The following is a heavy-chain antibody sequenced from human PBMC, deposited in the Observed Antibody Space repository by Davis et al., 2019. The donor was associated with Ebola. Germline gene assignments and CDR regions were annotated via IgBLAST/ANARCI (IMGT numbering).Heavy chain of an antibody. D-gene: IGHD3-22*01. J-gene: IGHJ4*02. CDR1: GFTFSSYG. CDR3: AKVPHYYDSRPALYYCDY. CDR2: IRYDGSNK. Sequence: GESLKISCAASGFTFSSYGMHWVRQAPGKGLEWVAFIRYDGSNKYYADSVKGRFTISRDNSKNTLYLQMNSLRAEDTAVYYCAKVPHYYDSRPALYYCDYGGKGTLVTVSS. V-gene: IGHV3-30*02.